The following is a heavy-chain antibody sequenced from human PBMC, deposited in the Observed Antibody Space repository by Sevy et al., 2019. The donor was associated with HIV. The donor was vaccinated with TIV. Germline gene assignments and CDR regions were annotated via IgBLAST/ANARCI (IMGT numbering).Heavy chain of an antibody. V-gene: IGHV3-33*01. CDR1: GFTFSSYG. CDR2: IWYDGSNK. CDR3: ARSLADTDAFDI. D-gene: IGHD6-25*01. J-gene: IGHJ3*02. Sequence: GGSLRLSCAASGFTFSSYGMHWVRQAPGKGLEWVAVIWYDGSNKYYADSVKGRFTISRDNSKNTLYLQMNSLRAEGTAVYYCARSLADTDAFDIWGQGTMVTVSS.